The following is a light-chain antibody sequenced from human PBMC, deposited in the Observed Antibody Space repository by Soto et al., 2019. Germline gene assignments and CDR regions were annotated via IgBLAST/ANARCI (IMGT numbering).Light chain of an antibody. Sequence: QLVLTQPPSASGTPEQRVTISCSGGSSNIASNTVTWYQHLPGTAPKLLIYSDNQRPSGVPDRFSGSKSGTSASLAISGLQSEDEADYYCASWDDSRGVFGGGTKLTVL. CDR2: SDN. CDR3: ASWDDSRGV. J-gene: IGLJ3*02. V-gene: IGLV1-44*01. CDR1: SSNIASNT.